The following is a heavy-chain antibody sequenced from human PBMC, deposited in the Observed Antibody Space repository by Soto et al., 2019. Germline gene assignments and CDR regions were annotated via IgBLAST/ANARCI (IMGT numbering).Heavy chain of an antibody. V-gene: IGHV4-59*01. Sequence: KTSETLSLTCTVPGGSISSYYWSWIRQPPGKGLEWIGYIYYSGSTNYNPSLKSRVTISVDTSKNQFSLKLSSVTAADTAVYYCARGIDTAMAEYYFDYWGQGTLVTVSS. CDR1: GGSISSYY. J-gene: IGHJ4*02. D-gene: IGHD5-18*01. CDR2: IYYSGST. CDR3: ARGIDTAMAEYYFDY.